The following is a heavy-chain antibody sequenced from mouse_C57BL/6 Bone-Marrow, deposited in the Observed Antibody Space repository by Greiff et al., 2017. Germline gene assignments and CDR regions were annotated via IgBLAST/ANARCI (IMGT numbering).Heavy chain of an antibody. CDR3: ARWGGHYCDY. CDR1: GYTFTSYW. Sequence: QVQLQQSGAELVMPGASVKLSCKASGYTFTSYWMHWVKQRPGQGLEWIGEIDPSDSYTNYNQKFKGKSTLTVDKSSSTAYMQLSSLTSEDSAVYYCARWGGHYCDYWGQGTTLTVSS. V-gene: IGHV1-69*01. CDR2: IDPSDSYT. J-gene: IGHJ2*01.